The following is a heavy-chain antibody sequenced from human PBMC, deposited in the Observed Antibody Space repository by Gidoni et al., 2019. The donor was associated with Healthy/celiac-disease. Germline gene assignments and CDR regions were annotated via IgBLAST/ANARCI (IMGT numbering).Heavy chain of an antibody. Sequence: QVQLVDSGGGVVQPGRSLRLSCAASGFTFSSYALHWVRQAPGKGLEWVAVISYDGSNKYYADSVKGRFTISRDNSKNTLYLQMNSLRAEDTAVYYCARALTTTIVGARMKWFDPWGQGTLVTVSS. D-gene: IGHD1-26*01. J-gene: IGHJ5*02. CDR1: GFTFSSYA. V-gene: IGHV3-30-3*01. CDR2: ISYDGSNK. CDR3: ARALTTTIVGARMKWFDP.